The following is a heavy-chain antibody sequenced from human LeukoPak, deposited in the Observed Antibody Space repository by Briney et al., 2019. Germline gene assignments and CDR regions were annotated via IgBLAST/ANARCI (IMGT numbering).Heavy chain of an antibody. J-gene: IGHJ4*02. CDR1: GFTFSDAW. CDR2: IKSSFSGGTT. CDR3: TADLISNSRGIDY. D-gene: IGHD3-3*02. Sequence: PGGSLRLSCAASGFTFSDAWMGWVRQAPGKGLEWVGLIKSSFSGGTTDYAAPAKGRFTISRDDSKNVLYLQMNSLITEDTAVFYCTADLISNSRGIDYWGQGTLVTVSS. V-gene: IGHV3-15*01.